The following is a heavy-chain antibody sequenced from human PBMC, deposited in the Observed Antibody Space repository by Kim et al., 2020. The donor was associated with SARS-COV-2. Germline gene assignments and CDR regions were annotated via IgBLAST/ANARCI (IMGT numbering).Heavy chain of an antibody. CDR2: IYYSGST. J-gene: IGHJ1*01. CDR3: ARCQGRVAGAEYFQH. Sequence: SETLSLTCTVSGGSISSSSYYWGWIRQPPGKGLEWIGSIYYSGSTYYNPSLKSRATISVDTSQNQFSLKLSSVTAADTAVYYCARCQGRVAGAEYFQHWGQGTLVTVSS. D-gene: IGHD6-19*01. V-gene: IGHV4-39*07. CDR1: GGSISSSSYY.